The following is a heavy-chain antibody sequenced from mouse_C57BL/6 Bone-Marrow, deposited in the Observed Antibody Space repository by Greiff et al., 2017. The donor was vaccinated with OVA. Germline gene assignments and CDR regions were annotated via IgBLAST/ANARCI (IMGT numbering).Heavy chain of an antibody. CDR2: INPNYGTT. J-gene: IGHJ3*01. CDR3: ARKGVYDYDEFAY. CDR1: GYSFTDYY. D-gene: IGHD2-4*01. Sequence: LVESGPELVKPGASVKISCKASGYSFTDYYMNWVKQSHGKSLEWIGVINPNYGTTSYNQKFKGKATLTVDQSSSTAYMQLNSLTSEDSAVYYCARKGVYDYDEFAYWGQGTLVTVSA. V-gene: IGHV1-39*01.